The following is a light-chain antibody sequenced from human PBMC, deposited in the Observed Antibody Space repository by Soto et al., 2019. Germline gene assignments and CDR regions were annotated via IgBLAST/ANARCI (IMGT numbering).Light chain of an antibody. CDR1: SSDVGSYDY. Sequence: QSVLTQPASVSGSPGQPITFSCTGTSSDVGSYDYVSWHQQHPGKAPKLIIYDVNNRPSVVPSRFSGSKSGNTASLIISGLQTEDEADYYCCAYSTSGTHVFGTG. J-gene: IGLJ1*01. CDR3: CAYSTSGTHV. CDR2: DVN. V-gene: IGLV2-14*03.